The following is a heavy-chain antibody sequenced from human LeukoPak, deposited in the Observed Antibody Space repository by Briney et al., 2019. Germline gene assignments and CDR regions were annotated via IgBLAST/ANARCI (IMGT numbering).Heavy chain of an antibody. V-gene: IGHV4-59*12. J-gene: IGHJ4*02. CDR3: ARGHSSSWYPFDY. Sequence: SETLSLTCTVSGGSISSYYWSWIRQPPGKGLEWIGYIYYSGSTNYNPSLKSRVTISVDTSKNQFSLKLSSVTAADTAVHYCARGHSSSWYPFDYWGQGTLVTVSS. D-gene: IGHD6-13*01. CDR2: IYYSGST. CDR1: GGSISSYY.